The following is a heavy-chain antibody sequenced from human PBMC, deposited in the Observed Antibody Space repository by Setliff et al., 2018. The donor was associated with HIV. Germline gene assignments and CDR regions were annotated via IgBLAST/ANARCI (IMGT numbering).Heavy chain of an antibody. J-gene: IGHJ4*02. Sequence: GASVKVSCKASGYTFTSYYMHWVRQAPGQGLEWMGIINPSSGSTTYAQKFQGRVTLTRDTSTSTTYMELSSLRSDDTATYYCARDGGHWDLDYWGQGTLVTVSS. CDR1: GYTFTSYY. V-gene: IGHV1-46*01. CDR3: ARDGGHWDLDY. CDR2: INPSSGST. D-gene: IGHD1-26*01.